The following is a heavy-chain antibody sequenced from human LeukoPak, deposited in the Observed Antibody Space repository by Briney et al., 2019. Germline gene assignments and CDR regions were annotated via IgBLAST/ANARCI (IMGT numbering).Heavy chain of an antibody. CDR3: ARDSCSSTSCYLPEYYFDY. Sequence: GASVKVSCKASGYTFTGYYMHWVRQAPGQGLEWMGWINPNSGGTNYAQKSQGRVTMTRDTSISTAYMELSRLRSDDTAVYYCARDSCSSTSCYLPEYYFDYWGQGTLVTVSS. CDR2: INPNSGGT. J-gene: IGHJ4*02. D-gene: IGHD2-2*01. V-gene: IGHV1-2*02. CDR1: GYTFTGYY.